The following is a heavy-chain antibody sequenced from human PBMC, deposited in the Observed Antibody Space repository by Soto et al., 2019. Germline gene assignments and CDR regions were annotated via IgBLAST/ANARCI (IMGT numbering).Heavy chain of an antibody. CDR1: GGTFSSYA. Sequence: QVQLVQSGAEVKKPGSSVKVSCTASGGTFSSYAISWVRQAPGQGLEWMGGIIPIFGTANYAQKFQGRVTITADKSTSTAYMELSSLRSEDTAVYYCASYYYDSSGYLHYFDYWGQGTLVTVSS. V-gene: IGHV1-69*06. CDR2: IIPIFGTA. D-gene: IGHD3-22*01. J-gene: IGHJ4*02. CDR3: ASYYYDSSGYLHYFDY.